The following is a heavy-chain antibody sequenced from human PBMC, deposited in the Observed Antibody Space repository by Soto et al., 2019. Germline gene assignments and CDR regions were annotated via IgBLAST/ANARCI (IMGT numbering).Heavy chain of an antibody. J-gene: IGHJ4*02. CDR1: GFTFSSYS. V-gene: IGHV3-48*02. D-gene: IGHD2-8*01. CDR2: ISSSSSTI. Sequence: EVQLVESGGGLVQPGGSLRLSCAASGFTFSSYSMNWVRQAPGKGLEWVSYISSSSSTIYYADSVKGRFTISRDNAKNSLYLQMNSLRDEDTAVYYCAKMSNGMVYAKGLDYWGQGTLVTVSS. CDR3: AKMSNGMVYAKGLDY.